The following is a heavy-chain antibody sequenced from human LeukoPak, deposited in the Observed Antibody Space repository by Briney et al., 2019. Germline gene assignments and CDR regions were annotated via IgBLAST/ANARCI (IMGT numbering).Heavy chain of an antibody. V-gene: IGHV4-61*02. CDR2: IYTSGST. D-gene: IGHD6-6*01. CDR1: GGSISSGSYY. CDR3: ARGLRQLVRSWHY. J-gene: IGHJ4*02. Sequence: PSETLSLTCTVSGGSISSGSYYWSWIRQPAGKGLEWIGRIYTSGSTNYNPSLKSRVTISVDTSKNQFSLKPSSVTAADTAVYYCARGLRQLVRSWHYWGQGTLVTVSS.